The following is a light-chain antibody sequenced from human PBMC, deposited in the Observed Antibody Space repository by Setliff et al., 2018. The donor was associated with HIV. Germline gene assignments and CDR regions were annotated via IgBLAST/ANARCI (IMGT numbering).Light chain of an antibody. V-gene: IGLV3-21*03. CDR3: QVWDRGSDHFV. CDR1: NIGSKT. Sequence: SYELAQPPSVSAAPGKTARITCGGNNIGSKTVHWYQQKPGQASVLVVYDDSDRPSGIPERFSGSNSENTATLTISRVEAGDEADYYCQVWDRGSDHFVFGTGTKVTVL. CDR2: DDS. J-gene: IGLJ1*01.